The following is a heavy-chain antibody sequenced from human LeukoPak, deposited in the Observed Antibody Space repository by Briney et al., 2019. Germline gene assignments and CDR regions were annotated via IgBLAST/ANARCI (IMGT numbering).Heavy chain of an antibody. J-gene: IGHJ4*02. CDR1: GFTFSSYE. D-gene: IGHD3-22*01. Sequence: GSLRLSCAASGFTFSSYEMNWVRQAPGKGLEWIGSIYYSGSTYYNPSLKSRVTISVDTSKNQFSLKLSSVTAADTAVYYCARSVYSSGTPRLESTLDYWGQGTLVTVSS. CDR3: ARSVYSSGTPRLESTLDY. CDR2: IYYSGST. V-gene: IGHV4-39*07.